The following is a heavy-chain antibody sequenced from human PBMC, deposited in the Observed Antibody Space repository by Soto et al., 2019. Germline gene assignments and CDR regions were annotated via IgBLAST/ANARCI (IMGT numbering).Heavy chain of an antibody. V-gene: IGHV4-59*01. CDR1: GGSISSYY. CDR3: ARASTPYGGGYAFDI. Sequence: SETLSLTCTVSGGSISSYYWSWIRQPPGKGLEWIGYIYYSGTTNYNPSLKSRVTISVDTSKNQFSLKLSSVTAADTAVYYCARASTPYGGGYAFDIWGQGTMVTVSS. J-gene: IGHJ3*02. D-gene: IGHD4-17*01. CDR2: IYYSGTT.